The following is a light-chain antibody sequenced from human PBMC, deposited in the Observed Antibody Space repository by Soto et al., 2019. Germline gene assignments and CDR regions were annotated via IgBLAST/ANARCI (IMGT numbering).Light chain of an antibody. J-gene: IGKJ1*01. V-gene: IGKV1-5*01. CDR3: QQYHGYPWT. CDR2: DAS. Sequence: DIHMTQSPSTLSASVGDRVTITCRASQSISTWLAWYQRKPGKAPNLLIYDASNLESGVPSRFSGSGSETEFTLTISSLQPDDVATYYCQQYHGYPWTFGQGTKVDIK. CDR1: QSISTW.